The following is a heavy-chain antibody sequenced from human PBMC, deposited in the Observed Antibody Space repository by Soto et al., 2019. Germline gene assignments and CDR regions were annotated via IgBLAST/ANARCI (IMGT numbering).Heavy chain of an antibody. J-gene: IGHJ6*02. CDR1: GGSMTSYY. CDR3: ARAGQRITMVRGPSMDGMDV. CDR2: VYSSGGT. D-gene: IGHD3-10*01. V-gene: IGHV4-4*07. Sequence: SETLSLTCTVSGGSMTSYYWTWIRQPAGKGLEWIGRVYSSGGTHYNPSLKSRVTISLDTSKNQFSLRLLSVTDADTAVYYCARAGQRITMVRGPSMDGMDVWGQGTTVTVSS.